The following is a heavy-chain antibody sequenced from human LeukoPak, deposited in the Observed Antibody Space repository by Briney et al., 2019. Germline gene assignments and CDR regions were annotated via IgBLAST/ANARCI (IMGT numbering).Heavy chain of an antibody. CDR2: IYYSGST. V-gene: IGHV4-31*03. Sequence: PSQTLSLTCTVSGGSISSGGYYWSWIRQHPGKGLEWIGYIYYSGSTYYNPSLKSRVTISVDTSKNQFSLKLSSVTAADTAVYYCAREYYDYVWGSYRRNWFDPWGQGTLVTVSS. J-gene: IGHJ5*02. CDR1: GGSISSGGYY. CDR3: AREYYDYVWGSYRRNWFDP. D-gene: IGHD3-16*02.